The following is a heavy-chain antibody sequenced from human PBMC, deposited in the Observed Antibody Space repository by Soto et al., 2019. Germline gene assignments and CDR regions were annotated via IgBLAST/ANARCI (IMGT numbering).Heavy chain of an antibody. J-gene: IGHJ4*02. CDR1: GGSFSGYY. D-gene: IGHD3-9*01. CDR3: ARAMSYDILTGYYDY. Sequence: SETLSLTCAVYGGSFSGYYWSWIRQPPGKGLEWIGEINHSGSTNYNPSLKSRVTISVDTSKNQFSLKLGSVTAADTAVYYCARAMSYDILTGYYDYWGQGTLVTVSS. CDR2: INHSGST. V-gene: IGHV4-34*01.